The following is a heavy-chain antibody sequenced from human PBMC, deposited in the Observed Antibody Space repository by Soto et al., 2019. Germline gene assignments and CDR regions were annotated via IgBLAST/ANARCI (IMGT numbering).Heavy chain of an antibody. Sequence: PSETLCVTCIVSVDSVSSVVFHWAGLRRPPGKGLEWIGYIYNAGSTYYRPSLESRMHISLDSTRNHYSLRLTPVTAADTAVYFCPRAPVGLATISYFDYWGQGKLVTVSS. CDR3: PRAPVGLATISYFDY. D-gene: IGHD6-25*01. V-gene: IGHV4-30-4*01. CDR1: VDSVSSVVFH. J-gene: IGHJ4*02. CDR2: IYNAGST.